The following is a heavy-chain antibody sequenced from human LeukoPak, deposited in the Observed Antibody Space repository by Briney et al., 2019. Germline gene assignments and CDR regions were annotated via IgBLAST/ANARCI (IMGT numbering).Heavy chain of an antibody. CDR1: GFSFSSYA. Sequence: TGGSLRLSCAAYGFSFSSYAMSWVRQAPGKGLEWVSSISGSGDNTYYAESVKGRFTISRDNSKNTLFLQMNSLRAEDTAVFYCAKRSGYTTGWFFDFWGQGTLVTVSS. V-gene: IGHV3-23*01. J-gene: IGHJ4*02. D-gene: IGHD6-19*01. CDR3: AKRSGYTTGWFFDF. CDR2: ISGSGDNT.